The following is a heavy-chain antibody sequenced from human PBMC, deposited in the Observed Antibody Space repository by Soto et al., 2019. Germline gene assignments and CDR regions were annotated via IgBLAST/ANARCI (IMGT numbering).Heavy chain of an antibody. Sequence: PGGSLRLSCAASGFTFSSYGMHWVRQAPGKGLEWVAVISYDGSNKYYADSVKGRFTISRDNSKNTLYLQMNSLRAEDTVVYYCAKDHIPQAAAGSSFDYWGQGTLVTVSS. CDR1: GFTFSSYG. CDR3: AKDHIPQAAAGSSFDY. D-gene: IGHD6-13*01. V-gene: IGHV3-30*18. J-gene: IGHJ4*02. CDR2: ISYDGSNK.